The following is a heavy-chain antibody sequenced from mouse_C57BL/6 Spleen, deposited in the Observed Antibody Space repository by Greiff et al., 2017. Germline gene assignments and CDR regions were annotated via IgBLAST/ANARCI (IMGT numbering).Heavy chain of an antibody. CDR3: AIWYYGSSYGADYYAMGY. V-gene: IGHV1-15*01. CDR2: IDPETGGT. CDR1: GYTFTDYE. D-gene: IGHD1-1*01. Sequence: VQLQQSGAELVRPGASVTLSCKASGYTFTDYEMHWVKQTPVHGLEWIGAIDPETGGTAYNQKFKGKSTLTVDKSSSTAYMQLSSLTSEDSAVYYCAIWYYGSSYGADYYAMGYWGQGTSVTVSS. J-gene: IGHJ4*01.